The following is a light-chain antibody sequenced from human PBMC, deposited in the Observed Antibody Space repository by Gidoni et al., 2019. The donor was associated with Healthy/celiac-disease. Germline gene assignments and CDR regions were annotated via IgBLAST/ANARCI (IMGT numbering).Light chain of an antibody. CDR2: GAS. CDR3: QQYGSSPFT. Sequence: ELALTQSPGTLSLSPGERATLSCRASQRVSSSYLAWYQQKPGQAPRLLIYGASSMATGIPDRFSGSGSGPDFTLTISRLETEDFAVYYCQQYGSSPFTFGPGTKVDIK. V-gene: IGKV3-20*01. CDR1: QRVSSSY. J-gene: IGKJ3*01.